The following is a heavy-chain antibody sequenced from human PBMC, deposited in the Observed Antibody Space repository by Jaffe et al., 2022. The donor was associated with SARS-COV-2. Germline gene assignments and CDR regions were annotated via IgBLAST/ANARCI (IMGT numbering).Heavy chain of an antibody. D-gene: IGHD1-26*01. CDR3: ARGGGGSYSDWFDP. Sequence: EVQLVESGGGLVQPGGSLRLSCAASGFTFSSYWMSWVRQAPGKGLEWVANIKQDGSEKYYVDSVKGRFTISRDNAKNSLYLQMNSLRAEDTAVYYCARGGGGSYSDWFDPWGQGTLVTVSS. CDR2: IKQDGSEK. V-gene: IGHV3-7*01. J-gene: IGHJ5*02. CDR1: GFTFSSYW.